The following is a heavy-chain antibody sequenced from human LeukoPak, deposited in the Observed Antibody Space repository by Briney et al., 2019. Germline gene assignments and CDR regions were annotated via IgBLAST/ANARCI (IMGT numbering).Heavy chain of an antibody. Sequence: GGSLRLSCAASGFAFSSYAMTWVRRAPGKGLEWVSGIGSGTNGRTYYAEPVKGRFTISRDNSKNTLYLQMDRLRVEDSAVYYCVRDRDIVVVITFDYWGQGTLVTVSS. CDR2: IGSGTNGRT. D-gene: IGHD3-22*01. V-gene: IGHV3-23*01. CDR1: GFAFSSYA. CDR3: VRDRDIVVVITFDY. J-gene: IGHJ4*02.